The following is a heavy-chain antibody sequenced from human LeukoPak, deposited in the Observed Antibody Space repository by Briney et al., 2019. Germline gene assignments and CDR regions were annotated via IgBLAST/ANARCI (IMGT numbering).Heavy chain of an antibody. CDR2: ISSSSSYI. J-gene: IGHJ4*02. CDR1: GFTFSSYA. CDR3: ARRAPYDSSGYYY. V-gene: IGHV3-21*01. Sequence: GGSLRLSCAASGFTFSSYAMSWVRQAPGKGLEWVSSISSSSSYIYYADSVKGRFTISRDNAKNSLYLQMNSLRAEDTAVYYCARRAPYDSSGYYYWGQGTLVTVSS. D-gene: IGHD3-22*01.